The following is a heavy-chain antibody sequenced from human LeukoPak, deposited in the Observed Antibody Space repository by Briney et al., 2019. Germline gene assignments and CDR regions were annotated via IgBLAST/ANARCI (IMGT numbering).Heavy chain of an antibody. D-gene: IGHD3-10*01. J-gene: IGHJ4*02. CDR2: ISSSRSYI. Sequence: GGSLRLSCAASGFTFSSYSMNWVRQAPGKGLEWVSFISSSRSYIYYADSVKGRFTISRDNAKNSLYLQMNSLRAEDTAVYYCTGNYYGSGSYADFDYWGQGTLVTVSS. CDR1: GFTFSSYS. V-gene: IGHV3-21*01. CDR3: TGNYYGSGSYADFDY.